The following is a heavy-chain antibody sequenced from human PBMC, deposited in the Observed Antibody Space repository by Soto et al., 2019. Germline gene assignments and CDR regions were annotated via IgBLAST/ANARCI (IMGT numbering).Heavy chain of an antibody. D-gene: IGHD2-2*01. CDR3: AGLSDLGGNACEC. CDR2: IYPGDSDT. J-gene: IGHJ3*01. CDR1: GYTFRTYW. V-gene: IGHV5-51*01. Sequence: GESLKLSCPGSGYTFRTYWIGCVRQMAGKGLEWMGTIYPGDSDTRYSPSFQGQVTISADTSISTSYLQWRSLDASDTAIYQGAGLSDLGGNACECWGRGKMGTFAS.